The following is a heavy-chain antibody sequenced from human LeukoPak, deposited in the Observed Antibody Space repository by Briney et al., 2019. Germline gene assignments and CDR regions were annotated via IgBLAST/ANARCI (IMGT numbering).Heavy chain of an antibody. CDR1: GVSISSNY. CDR3: ARDREYYYDSSGYSPYYYYYGMDV. Sequence: SETLSLTCTVSGVSISSNYWSWIRQPPGKGLEWIGYIHHTGGTNYNPSLKSRVTISVDTSKNQFSLKLNSVTAADTAVYYCARDREYYYDSSGYSPYYYYYGMDVWGQGTTVTVSS. D-gene: IGHD3-22*01. J-gene: IGHJ6*02. V-gene: IGHV4-59*01. CDR2: IHHTGGT.